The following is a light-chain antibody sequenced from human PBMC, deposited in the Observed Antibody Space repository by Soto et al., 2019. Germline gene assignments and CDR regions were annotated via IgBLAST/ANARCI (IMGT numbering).Light chain of an antibody. CDR1: QSVSTS. J-gene: IGKJ2*01. Sequence: DIQMTQSPSTLSASVGDRVTITCRASQSVSTSLAWYQQKPGKAPKLLISKASSLESGGPPRFSGSGFGTEFTLTISSLQPDDSATYYCQQYNHYSSFGQGTKLELK. CDR2: KAS. V-gene: IGKV1-5*03. CDR3: QQYNHYSS.